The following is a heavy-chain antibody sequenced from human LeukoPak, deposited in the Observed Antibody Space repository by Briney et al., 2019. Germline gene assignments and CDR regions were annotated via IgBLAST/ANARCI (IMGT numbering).Heavy chain of an antibody. Sequence: GGSLRLSCAASGFTFFTYSMHWVRQAPGKGLEWVAVISYGGDKKYYADSVKGRLTTSRDNSKNTLYLQMNSLRPDDTAVYYCARGVTEDTGVAQFDSWGQGTLVFVSS. V-gene: IGHV3-30*04. CDR1: GFTFFTYS. J-gene: IGHJ4*02. CDR2: ISYGGDKK. CDR3: ARGVTEDTGVAQFDS. D-gene: IGHD3-3*01.